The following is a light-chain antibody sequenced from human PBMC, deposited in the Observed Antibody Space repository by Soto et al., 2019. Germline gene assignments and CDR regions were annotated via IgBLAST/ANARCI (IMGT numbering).Light chain of an antibody. CDR2: GAF. CDR1: QSVSSN. J-gene: IGKJ1*01. CDR3: QQYNDWPLT. Sequence: IVMTQSPATLSVSPGERATLSCRASQSVSSNLAWYQQKPGQAPSLLIYGAFTRATGVPARFSGTGSGTEFTLTISSLQSEDFALYYCQQYNDWPLTFGQGTRWIS. V-gene: IGKV3-15*01.